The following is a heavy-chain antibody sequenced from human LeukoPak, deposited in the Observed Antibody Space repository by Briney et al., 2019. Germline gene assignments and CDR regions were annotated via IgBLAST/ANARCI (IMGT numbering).Heavy chain of an antibody. CDR1: GFTFSSYS. Sequence: GGSLRLSCAASGFTFSSYSMNWVRQAPGKGLEWVSSISSSSSYIYYADSVKGRFTISRDNAKNSLYLQMNSLRAEDTAVYYCARDESHGHFDSWGQGTLVIVSS. V-gene: IGHV3-21*01. D-gene: IGHD4-17*01. CDR2: ISSSSSYI. CDR3: ARDESHGHFDS. J-gene: IGHJ4*02.